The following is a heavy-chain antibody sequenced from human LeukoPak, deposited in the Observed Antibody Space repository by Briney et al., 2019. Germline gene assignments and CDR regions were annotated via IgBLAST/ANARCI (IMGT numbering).Heavy chain of an antibody. V-gene: IGHV1-8*01. CDR3: TRGGPVAGTHKYFQH. D-gene: IGHD6-19*01. Sequence: ASVKVSCKASGYTFTSDDINWVRQATGQGLERMGWMNPNNGNTDYAQKFQGRVTLTRNTSISTAYMELSSLRSEDTAVYYCTRGGPVAGTHKYFQHWGQGTLVTVSS. CDR2: MNPNNGNT. J-gene: IGHJ1*01. CDR1: GYTFTSDD.